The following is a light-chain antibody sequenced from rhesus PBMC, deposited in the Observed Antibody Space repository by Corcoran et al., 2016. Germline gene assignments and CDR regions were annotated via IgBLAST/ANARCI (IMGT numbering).Light chain of an antibody. V-gene: IGKV2-104*02. Sequence: DIVMTQTPLSLPVTPGEPASISCRSSRSLLLSGGKTYLYWFLQKPGQSPQLLIFEVSNRASGVPARFSGSGAGTDFTLKISRVEAEDVGVYYCMQGIQLPLTFGGGTKVEIK. CDR2: EVS. CDR3: MQGIQLPLT. CDR1: RSLLLSGGKTY. J-gene: IGKJ4*01.